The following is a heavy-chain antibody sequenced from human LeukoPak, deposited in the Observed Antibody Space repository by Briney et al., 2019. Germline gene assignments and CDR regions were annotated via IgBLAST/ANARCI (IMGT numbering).Heavy chain of an antibody. V-gene: IGHV3-21*01. Sequence: PGGSLRLSCAASGLTLSSYGMHWVRQAPGKGLEWVSSISSSSSYIYYADSVKGRFTISRDNAKNSLYLQMNSLRAEDTAVYYCARDTRRVVVAANDYWGQGTLVTVSS. CDR2: ISSSSSYI. D-gene: IGHD2-15*01. CDR1: GLTLSSYG. CDR3: ARDTRRVVVAANDY. J-gene: IGHJ4*02.